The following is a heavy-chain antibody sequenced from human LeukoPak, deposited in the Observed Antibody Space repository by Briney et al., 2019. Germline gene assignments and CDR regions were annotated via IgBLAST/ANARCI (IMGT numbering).Heavy chain of an antibody. V-gene: IGHV3-21*04. CDR1: GFSFSSYS. J-gene: IGHJ4*02. CDR2: ISSSSSYI. CDR3: ARIGYSSSSFDY. D-gene: IGHD6-6*01. Sequence: GGSLRLSCAASGFSFSSYSMNWVRQAPGKGLEWVSSISSSSSYIYYADSVKGRFTISRDNAKNSLYLQMSGLRAEDTAVYFCARIGYSSSSFDYWGQGVLVTVYS.